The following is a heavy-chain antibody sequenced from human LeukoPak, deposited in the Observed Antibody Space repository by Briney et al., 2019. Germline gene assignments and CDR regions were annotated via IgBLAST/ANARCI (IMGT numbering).Heavy chain of an antibody. CDR3: ARVWFPGEWELGDDAFDI. V-gene: IGHV4-39*07. CDR2: IYYSGST. D-gene: IGHD1-26*01. CDR1: GGSISSSSYY. Sequence: SETLSLTCTVSGGSISSSSYYWGWIRQPPGKGLEWIGSIYYSGSTYYNPSLKSRVTVSVDTSKNQFSLKLSSVTAADTAVYYCARVWFPGEWELGDDAFDIWGQGTMVTVSS. J-gene: IGHJ3*02.